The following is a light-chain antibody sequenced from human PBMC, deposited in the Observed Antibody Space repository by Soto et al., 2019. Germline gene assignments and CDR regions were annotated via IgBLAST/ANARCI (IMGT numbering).Light chain of an antibody. V-gene: IGKV1-5*01. CDR3: QQYTLYPQT. Sequence: DIQMTQSPSTLSASVGDRVTITCRASQSISSWLAWYQQKPGKAPKLLIYDASSLESGVPSRFSGSGSGTEFTLTISSLQPDDFATYYCQQYTLYPQTFGQGTKVDIK. CDR1: QSISSW. J-gene: IGKJ1*01. CDR2: DAS.